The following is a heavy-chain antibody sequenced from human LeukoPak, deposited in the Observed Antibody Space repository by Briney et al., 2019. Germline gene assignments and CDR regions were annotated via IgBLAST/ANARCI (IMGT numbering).Heavy chain of an antibody. J-gene: IGHJ4*02. CDR2: ISAYNGNT. CDR3: ARYLYYYDSSGYLFDY. CDR1: GYTFTSYG. Sequence: ASVKVSCKASGYTFTSYGISWVRQAPGQGLEWMGWISAYNGNTNYAQKLQGRVTMTTDTSTSTAYMELRSLRSDDTAVYYCARYLYYYDSSGYLFDYWGQGTLVTVSS. V-gene: IGHV1-18*01. D-gene: IGHD3-22*01.